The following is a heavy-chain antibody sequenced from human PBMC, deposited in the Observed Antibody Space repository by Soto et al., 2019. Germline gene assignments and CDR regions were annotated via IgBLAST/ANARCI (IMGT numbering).Heavy chain of an antibody. Sequence: EVQLLESGGGLVQPGGSLRLSCAASGFIFSNYAMSWVRQAPGKGMDWVSAISGSGVDTYYADSVKGRFTFSSDNSMSTLYLQRNSLRAEDTAIYYCAKDIGMGGGGCFDYWGQGTVVTVSS. CDR1: GFIFSNYA. CDR3: AKDIGMGGGGCFDY. CDR2: ISGSGVDT. V-gene: IGHV3-23*01. D-gene: IGHD2-21*01. J-gene: IGHJ4*02.